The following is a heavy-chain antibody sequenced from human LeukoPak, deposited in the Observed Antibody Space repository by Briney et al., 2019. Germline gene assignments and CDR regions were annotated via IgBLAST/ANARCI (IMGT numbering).Heavy chain of an antibody. CDR1: EFTFDDFA. CDR2: ISWNSGSI. Sequence: GGSLRLSCAAFEFTFDDFAMHWVRQAPGKSLEWVSGISWNSGSIGYADSVKGRFTISRDNAKNSLFLQMDSLRPEDTAFYYCAKGALAGAFYWYFDLWGRGTLVTVSS. V-gene: IGHV3-9*01. CDR3: AKGALAGAFYWYFDL. J-gene: IGHJ2*01. D-gene: IGHD6-19*01.